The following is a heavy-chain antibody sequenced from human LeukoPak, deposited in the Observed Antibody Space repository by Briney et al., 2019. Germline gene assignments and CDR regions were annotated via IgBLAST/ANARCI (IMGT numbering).Heavy chain of an antibody. Sequence: PPGGSLRLSCAASGFTFSSYAMSWVRQAPGKGLEWVSQISGNAGDTYYADSVKGRFTISRDNSKNTLYLQMNSLRAEDTAVYYCAKDPGPVAGDAEHDHWGQGTLVTVSS. D-gene: IGHD6-19*01. J-gene: IGHJ4*02. CDR3: AKDPGPVAGDAEHDH. CDR1: GFTFSSYA. CDR2: ISGNAGDT. V-gene: IGHV3-23*01.